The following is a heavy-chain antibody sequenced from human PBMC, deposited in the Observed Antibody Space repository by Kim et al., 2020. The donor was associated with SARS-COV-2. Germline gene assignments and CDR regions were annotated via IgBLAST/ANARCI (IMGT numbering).Heavy chain of an antibody. CDR2: T. V-gene: IGHV3-53*01. Sequence: TNYADSMKGRFTISRDNAKTTLYLQMNSLRAEDTAVYYCARHSGSYSDFDYWGQGTLVTVSS. D-gene: IGHD1-26*01. J-gene: IGHJ4*02. CDR3: ARHSGSYSDFDY.